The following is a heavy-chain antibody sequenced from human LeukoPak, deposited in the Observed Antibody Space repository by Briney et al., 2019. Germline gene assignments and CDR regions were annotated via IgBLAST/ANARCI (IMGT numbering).Heavy chain of an antibody. V-gene: IGHV1-18*01. CDR1: GGTFSSYA. J-gene: IGHJ6*02. CDR2: ISAYNGDT. D-gene: IGHD3-10*01. CDR3: ARDYYGSGSYYYYYYGMDV. Sequence: GASVKVSCKASGGTFSSYAISWVRQAPGQGLEWMGWISAYNGDTNYAQKLQGRVTMTTDTSTSTAYMELRSLRSDDTAVYYCARDYYGSGSYYYYYYGMDVWGQGTTVTVSS.